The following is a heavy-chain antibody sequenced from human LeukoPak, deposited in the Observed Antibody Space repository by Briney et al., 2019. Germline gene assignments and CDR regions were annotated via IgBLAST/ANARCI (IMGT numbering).Heavy chain of an antibody. D-gene: IGHD5-24*01. J-gene: IGHJ4*02. V-gene: IGHV4-31*03. CDR1: GGSISGGGYF. CDR2: IYYSGST. Sequence: SETLSLTCTVSGGSISGGGYFWSWVRQHPGKGLEWIGYIYYSGSTNYNPSLKSRLTIPVDTSKNHFSLKLSSVTAADTAVYYCAGGEATIRFDYWGQGTLVTVSS. CDR3: AGGEATIRFDY.